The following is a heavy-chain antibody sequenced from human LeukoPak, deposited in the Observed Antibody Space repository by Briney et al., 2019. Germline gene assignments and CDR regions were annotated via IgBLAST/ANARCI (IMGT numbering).Heavy chain of an antibody. CDR3: ARDKTEVTPSAVDY. J-gene: IGHJ4*02. CDR1: GFTFSSYG. Sequence: GGSLRLSCAASGFTFSSYGMHWVRQAPGKGLEWVAVIWYDGSNKHYADSVKGRFTISRDNSKNTLYLQMNSLRAEDTAVYYCARDKTEVTPSAVDYWGQGTPVTVSS. CDR2: IWYDGSNK. V-gene: IGHV3-33*08. D-gene: IGHD2-21*02.